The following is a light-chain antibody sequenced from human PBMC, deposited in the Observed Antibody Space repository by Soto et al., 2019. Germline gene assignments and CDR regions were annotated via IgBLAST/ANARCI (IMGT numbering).Light chain of an antibody. CDR3: QQYTNTNTPWM. J-gene: IGKJ1*01. V-gene: IGKV1-5*01. Sequence: DIEVTQSPSTLSASVGDRVTITCRASQTISTWMAWYQQKPGKAPKLLLYDASTLESGVPSRFSGSGSGTEFTLIISGLQPDDYATYYCQQYTNTNTPWMFGQGTKVDIK. CDR1: QTISTW. CDR2: DAS.